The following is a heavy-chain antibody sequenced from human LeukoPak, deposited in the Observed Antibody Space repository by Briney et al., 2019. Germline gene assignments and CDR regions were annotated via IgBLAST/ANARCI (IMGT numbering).Heavy chain of an antibody. CDR2: INPSSGVT. CDR1: GYTFTGYY. V-gene: IGHV1-2*06. Sequence: ASVKVSCKASGYTFTGYYIQWVRQAPGQGLEWMGRINPSSGVTFSTQRFQGRVTITRDTSINTAYMELSRLTFDDTAIYYCASRAGDSAPFGFWGQGTLVIVSS. D-gene: IGHD4-17*01. CDR3: ASRAGDSAPFGF. J-gene: IGHJ4*02.